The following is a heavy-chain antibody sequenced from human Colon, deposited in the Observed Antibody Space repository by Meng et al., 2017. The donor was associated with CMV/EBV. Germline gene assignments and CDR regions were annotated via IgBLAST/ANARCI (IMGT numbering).Heavy chain of an antibody. CDR3: ARAPYCSGGSCYYYYYYGLDV. CDR1: GDSISNYY. J-gene: IGHJ6*02. V-gene: IGHV4-59*01. Sequence: SETLSLTCNVSGDSISNYYWSWIRQPPGKGLEWIGTIYYSGTTNYNPSLESRVIISVDTSKKHFSLRLSSVTAADTAVYYCARAPYCSGGSCYYYYYYGLDVWGQGTTVTVSS. D-gene: IGHD2-15*01. CDR2: IYYSGTT.